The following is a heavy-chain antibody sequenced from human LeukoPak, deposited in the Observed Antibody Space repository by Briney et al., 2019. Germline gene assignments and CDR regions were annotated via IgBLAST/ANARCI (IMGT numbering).Heavy chain of an antibody. D-gene: IGHD3-10*01. Sequence: GGSLRLSCVASGLTFSSYSMNWVRQAPGKGLEWVSYISGDRSTIYYTDSVKGRFTISRDNAKNSLYVQMNGLRDEDTAVYYCARAGSGTFDIWGRGTMVTVSS. CDR2: ISGDRSTI. CDR3: ARAGSGTFDI. CDR1: GLTFSSYS. J-gene: IGHJ3*02. V-gene: IGHV3-48*02.